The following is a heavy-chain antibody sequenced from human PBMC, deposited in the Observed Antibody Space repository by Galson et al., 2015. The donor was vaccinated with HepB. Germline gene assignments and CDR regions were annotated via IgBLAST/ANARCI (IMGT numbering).Heavy chain of an antibody. D-gene: IGHD3-22*01. J-gene: IGHJ3*02. CDR2: ISGSGGST. CDR1: GFTFSSYA. CDR3: ASEGGIYDSTASGAFDI. V-gene: IGHV3-23*01. Sequence: SLRLSCAASGFTFSSYAMSWVRQSPGKGLEWVSAISGSGGSTYYADSVKGRFTISRDNSKNTLYLQMNSLRAEDTAVYYCASEGGIYDSTASGAFDIWGQGTMVTVSS.